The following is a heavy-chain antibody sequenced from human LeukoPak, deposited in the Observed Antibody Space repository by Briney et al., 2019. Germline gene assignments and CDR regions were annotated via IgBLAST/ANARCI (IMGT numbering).Heavy chain of an antibody. V-gene: IGHV3-66*01. CDR1: GFTVSSNY. D-gene: IGHD2-2*02. CDR3: ARVLYRDGPRFDP. J-gene: IGHJ5*02. CDR2: IYSGGST. Sequence: GGSLRLSCAVSGFTVSSNYMSWVRQAPGKGLEWVSIIYSGGSTYYADSVKGRFTISRDNSKNTLYLQMNSLRAEDTAVYYCARVLYRDGPRFDPWGQGTLVTVSS.